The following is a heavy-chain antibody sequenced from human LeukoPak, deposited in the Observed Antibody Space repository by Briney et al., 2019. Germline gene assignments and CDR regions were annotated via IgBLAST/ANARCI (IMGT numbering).Heavy chain of an antibody. J-gene: IGHJ4*02. Sequence: ASVKVSCKASGYTFTGYYMHWVRQAPGQGLEWMGWINPNSGGTNYAQKFQGRVTMTRDTSISTAYMELSRLRSDDTAVYYCARDPVGAYCGGDCFGGFDHWGPGNLVTVFS. V-gene: IGHV1-2*02. CDR2: INPNSGGT. CDR3: ARDPVGAYCGGDCFGGFDH. D-gene: IGHD2-21*01. CDR1: GYTFTGYY.